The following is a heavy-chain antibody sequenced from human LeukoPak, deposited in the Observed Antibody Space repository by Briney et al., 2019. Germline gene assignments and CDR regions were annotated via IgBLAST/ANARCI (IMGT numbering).Heavy chain of an antibody. Sequence: GGSLRLSCAASGFTFDDYGMSWVRQAPGKGLEWVSGINWNGGSTGYADSVKGRFTISRDNAKNSLYLQMNSLRAEDTALYYCARGGYCSSTSCYRSPYYYYYMDVWGKGTTVTVSS. CDR1: GFTFDDYG. CDR2: INWNGGST. D-gene: IGHD2-2*02. V-gene: IGHV3-20*04. CDR3: ARGGYCSSTSCYRSPYYYYYMDV. J-gene: IGHJ6*03.